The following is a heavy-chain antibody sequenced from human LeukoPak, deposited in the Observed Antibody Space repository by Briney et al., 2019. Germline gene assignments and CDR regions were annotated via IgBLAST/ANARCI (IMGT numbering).Heavy chain of an antibody. CDR1: GYTFTSYG. CDR2: ISAYNGNT. Sequence: ASVRVSYKASGYTFTSYGISWVPQAPGQGFEWMGWISAYNGNTHYTQKLQGRDTMSTDTSTSAAYTERRGLRADDTAVYYCVKSSGWPGAVDIWGQGTMGTVSS. V-gene: IGHV1-18*01. J-gene: IGHJ3*02. D-gene: IGHD6-19*01. CDR3: VKSSGWPGAVDI.